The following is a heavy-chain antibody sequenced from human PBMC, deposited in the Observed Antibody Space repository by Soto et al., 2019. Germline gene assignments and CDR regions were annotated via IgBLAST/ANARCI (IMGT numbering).Heavy chain of an antibody. Sequence: QEQLVQSGAEVKKPGASVKVSCKTSGYTFTDYDINWVRQATGPGLEWIGWMNPNSGETGYAQKCQGRVTMTRSASLSTAYLELSSLRSEDTAVYYCARVAVAARPRWYNWFDPWGQGTLVTVSS. CDR2: MNPNSGET. V-gene: IGHV1-8*01. CDR1: GYTFTDYD. D-gene: IGHD2-15*01. CDR3: ARVAVAARPRWYNWFDP. J-gene: IGHJ5*02.